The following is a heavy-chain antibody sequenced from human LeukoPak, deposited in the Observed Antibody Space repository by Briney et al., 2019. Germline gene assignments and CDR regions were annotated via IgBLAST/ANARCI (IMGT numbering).Heavy chain of an antibody. CDR3: ARGHNWFDP. J-gene: IGHJ5*02. CDR2: IYPGDSDT. CDR1: GFTFSDHY. Sequence: GGSLRLSCAASGFTFSDHYMDWVRQAPGKGLEWMGIIYPGDSDTRYSPSFQGQVTISADKSISTAYLQWSSLKASDTAMYYCARGHNWFDPWGQGTLVTVSS. V-gene: IGHV5-51*01.